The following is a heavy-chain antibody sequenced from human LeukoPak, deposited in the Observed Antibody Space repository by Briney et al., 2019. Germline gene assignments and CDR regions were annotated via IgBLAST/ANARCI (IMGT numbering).Heavy chain of an antibody. CDR1: GFTFSSYW. J-gene: IGHJ6*03. D-gene: IGHD6-6*01. CDR3: ASSIAARPTYYYMDV. V-gene: IGHV3-7*01. CDR2: IKQDGSEK. Sequence: GGSLRLSCAASGFTFSSYWMSWVRQAPGKGLDWVANIKQDGSEKYYVDSVKGRFTISRDNAKNSLYLQMNSLRAEDTAVYYCASSIAARPTYYYMDVWGKGTTVTVSS.